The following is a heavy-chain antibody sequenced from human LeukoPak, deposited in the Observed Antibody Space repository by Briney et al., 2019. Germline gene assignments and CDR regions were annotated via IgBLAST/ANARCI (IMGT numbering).Heavy chain of an antibody. Sequence: PGGSLRLSCAAPGLTLSNYWMTWVRQAPGKGLEWVANINQDGSEKNYVDSVKGRFTISRDNAKNSLYLEMNSLRAEDMGVYYCARDSRGYPYWGQGTLVTVSS. V-gene: IGHV3-7*05. CDR1: GLTLSNYW. J-gene: IGHJ4*02. CDR2: INQDGSEK. D-gene: IGHD3-22*01. CDR3: ARDSRGYPY.